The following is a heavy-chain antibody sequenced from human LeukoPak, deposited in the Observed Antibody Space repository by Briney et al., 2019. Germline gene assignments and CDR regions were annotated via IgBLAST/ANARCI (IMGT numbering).Heavy chain of an antibody. CDR3: ARHRTISSESYFDY. J-gene: IGHJ4*02. D-gene: IGHD1-26*01. V-gene: IGHV4-59*08. Sequence: SSETLSLTCSVSGGSVSSYYWSWIRQSPGKGLEWIGYIHNSGRTNYNPSLKSRVTGFVDTSKNQVSLRLSSVTAADTAVYYCARHRTISSESYFDYWGQGALVTVSS. CDR1: GGSVSSYY. CDR2: IHNSGRT.